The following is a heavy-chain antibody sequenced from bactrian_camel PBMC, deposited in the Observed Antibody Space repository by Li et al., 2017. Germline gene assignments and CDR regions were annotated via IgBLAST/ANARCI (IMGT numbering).Heavy chain of an antibody. CDR1: GFTTSNVY. V-gene: IGHV3-2*01. J-gene: IGHJ4*01. CDR2: IALDGTNA. D-gene: IGHD1*01. CDR3: ATTGYRGFVPVCDSYNY. Sequence: VESGGDLVQPGRSLRLSCACSGFTTSNVYINWVRQAPGKGLEWVSTIALDGTNARYADSVKGRFTISKDNAKNTLYLQMNSLKPEDTAMYYCATTGYRGFVPVCDSYNYWGQGTQVTVS.